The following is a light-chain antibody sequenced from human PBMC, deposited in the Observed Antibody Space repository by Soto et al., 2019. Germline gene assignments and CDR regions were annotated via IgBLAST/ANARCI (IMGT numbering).Light chain of an antibody. CDR1: QSVSSN. V-gene: IGKV3-20*01. Sequence: MVSTHSPASLSVSPWDGSTLSASASQSVSSNLAWYQQKPGQVPRLLIYDTSKRATGIPARFSGSGSGTDFTLTISRLEPEDFAVYYCQQYGSSPHFGGGTKVDI. CDR2: DTS. CDR3: QQYGSSPH. J-gene: IGKJ4*01.